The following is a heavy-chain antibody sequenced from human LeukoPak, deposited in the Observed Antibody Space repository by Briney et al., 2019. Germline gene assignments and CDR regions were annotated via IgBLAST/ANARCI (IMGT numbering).Heavy chain of an antibody. CDR2: INPNSGDT. J-gene: IGHJ2*01. D-gene: IGHD6-19*01. CDR1: GYSFSGHY. CDR3: ARGGTLAGHWYFDL. Sequence: ASVKVSCKASGYSFSGHYMDEVRQAPGQGREGMGWINPNSGDTNYAQKFEGRVTMPKDTSISTAYMELSSLTSDDTAVDYCARGGTLAGHWYFDLWGRGTQVAVSS. V-gene: IGHV1-2*02.